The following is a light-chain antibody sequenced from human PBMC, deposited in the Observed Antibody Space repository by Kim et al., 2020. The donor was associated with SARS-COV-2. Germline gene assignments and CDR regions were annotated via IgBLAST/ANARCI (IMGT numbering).Light chain of an antibody. CDR1: NIGSKS. CDR2: YDT. Sequence: APGKTTGITCGGNNIGSKSVPWYQQKPGQAPVLVIYYDTDRPSGIPERISGSNSGNTATLTISRVEAGDEADYYCQVWDSSSDHVVFGGGTQLTVL. J-gene: IGLJ2*01. CDR3: QVWDSSSDHVV. V-gene: IGLV3-21*04.